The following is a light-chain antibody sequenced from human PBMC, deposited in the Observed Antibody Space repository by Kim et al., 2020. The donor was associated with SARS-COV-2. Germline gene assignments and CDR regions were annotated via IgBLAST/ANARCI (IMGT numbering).Light chain of an antibody. CDR3: QQYNNWPYT. Sequence: SGSPGERAALSCRARQSVNSNLAWYQQKPGQAPRLLIYGASTRATGIPSRFRGSGSGTEFTLTISSLQSEDFAVYSCQQYNNWPYTFGQGTKLEI. CDR2: GAS. V-gene: IGKV3-15*01. J-gene: IGKJ2*01. CDR1: QSVNSN.